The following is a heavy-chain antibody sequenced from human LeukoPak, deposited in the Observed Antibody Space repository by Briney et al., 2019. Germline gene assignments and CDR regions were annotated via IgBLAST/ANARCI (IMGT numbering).Heavy chain of an antibody. D-gene: IGHD6-6*01. J-gene: IGHJ4*03. Sequence: PSGTLSLTCAVPGESFSGYFWSWVRQVPGKGLEWMAEIYHGGSSNYTPPLKSRATVSVDTSKNHSSLRLTSVPAADTAVYYCAARSSTLAAARCFDDWGQGTVVTVSS. CDR2: IYHGGSS. CDR1: GESFSGYF. V-gene: IGHV4-34*01. CDR3: AARSSTLAAARCFDD.